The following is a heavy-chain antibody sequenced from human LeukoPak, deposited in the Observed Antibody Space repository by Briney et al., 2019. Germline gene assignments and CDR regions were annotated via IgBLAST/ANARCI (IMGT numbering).Heavy chain of an antibody. D-gene: IGHD5-24*01. CDR2: INPKTGAT. V-gene: IGHV1-2*02. J-gene: IGHJ5*02. Sequence: GASVKVSCKTSGFTFTGYFSHWLRQAPGQGPEWMGWINPKTGATKYAQKFEGRVTVTRDTSITTAYMELSGLTFDDTAVYYCARGSDIEMATPWGQGTLVTVSS. CDR3: ARGSDIEMATP. CDR1: GFTFTGYF.